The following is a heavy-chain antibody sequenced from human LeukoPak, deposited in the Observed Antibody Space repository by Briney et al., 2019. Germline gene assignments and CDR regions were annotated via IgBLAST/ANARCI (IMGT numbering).Heavy chain of an antibody. V-gene: IGHV3-7*02. D-gene: IGHD1-14*01. CDR3: ATGGGPFDY. CDR1: GFTFSSYS. CDR2: IKQDGSEK. J-gene: IGHJ4*02. Sequence: QTGGSLRLSCAASGFTFSSYSMSWVRQAPGKGLEWVANIKQDGSEKYYVDSVKGRFTISRDNAKNSLYLQMNSLRSEDTAVYYCATGGGPFDYWGQGTLVTVSS.